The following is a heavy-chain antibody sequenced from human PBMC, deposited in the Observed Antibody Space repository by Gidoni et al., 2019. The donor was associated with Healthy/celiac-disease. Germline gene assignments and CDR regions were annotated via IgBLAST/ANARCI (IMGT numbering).Heavy chain of an antibody. CDR3: ARDLGFYGMDV. Sequence: EGQLVESGGGLVQPGGSLRLPCAAYGFTCSSYEMNWVRQAPGKELECVSYISSSGSTIYYADSVKGRFTISRDNAKNSLYLQMNSLRAEDTAVYYCARDLGFYGMDVWGQGTTVTVSS. V-gene: IGHV3-48*03. CDR1: GFTCSSYE. D-gene: IGHD7-27*01. J-gene: IGHJ6*02. CDR2: ISSSGSTI.